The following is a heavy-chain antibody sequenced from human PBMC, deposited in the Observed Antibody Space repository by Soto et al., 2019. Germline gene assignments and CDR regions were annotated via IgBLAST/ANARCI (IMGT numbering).Heavy chain of an antibody. J-gene: IGHJ4*02. CDR1: GGSISSGGYY. CDR3: ARDLGYFSGGSCFD. V-gene: IGHV4-31*03. Sequence: QVQLQESGPGLVKPSQTLSLTCTVSGGSISSGGYYWSWIRQHPGKGLEWIGYIYYSGSTYYNPSLKSRVTITGNQAKNQFSLKLRSVAGADTAVYFCARDLGYFSGGSCFDWGQGTLVTVSS. D-gene: IGHD2-15*01. CDR2: IYYSGST.